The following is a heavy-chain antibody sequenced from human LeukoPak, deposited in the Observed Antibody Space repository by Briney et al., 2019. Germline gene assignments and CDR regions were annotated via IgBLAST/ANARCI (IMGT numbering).Heavy chain of an antibody. CDR1: GGSISSGGYY. CDR2: IYYSGST. D-gene: IGHD1-7*01. J-gene: IGHJ5*02. CDR3: ARWATNWNYVGDWFDP. V-gene: IGHV4-31*03. Sequence: PSETLSLTCTVSGGSISSGGYYWSRIRQHPGKGLEWIGYIYYSGSTYYNPSLKSRVTISVDTSKNQFSLKLSSVTAADTAVYYCARWATNWNYVGDWFDPWGQGTLVTVSS.